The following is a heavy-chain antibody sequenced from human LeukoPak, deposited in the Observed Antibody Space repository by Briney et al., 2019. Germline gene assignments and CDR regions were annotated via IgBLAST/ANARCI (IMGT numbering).Heavy chain of an antibody. V-gene: IGHV1-8*01. CDR2: MNPNSGNT. CDR3: ARGVYDFWSGYSSHWFDP. J-gene: IGHJ5*02. D-gene: IGHD3-3*01. CDR1: GYTFTSYD. Sequence: ASVKVSRKASGYTFTSYDINWVRPATGQGLEWMGWMNPNSGNTGYAQKFQGRVTMTRNTSISTAYMELSSLRSEDTAVYYCARGVYDFWSGYSSHWFDPWGQGTLVTVSS.